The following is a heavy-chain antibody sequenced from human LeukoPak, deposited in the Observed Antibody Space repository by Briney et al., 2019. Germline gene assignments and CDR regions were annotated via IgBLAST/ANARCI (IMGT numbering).Heavy chain of an antibody. CDR2: IKQDESEK. J-gene: IGHJ6*02. Sequence: PGGSLRLSCAGSGFIFSNYWMSWVRQAPGKGLEWVANIKQDESEKYYVDSVEGRFTVSRDNAKNSLYLQMNSLRVEDTAVYYCAKDHQGSGSYYNGKYGMDVWGQGTTVTVSS. CDR3: AKDHQGSGSYYNGKYGMDV. CDR1: GFIFSNYW. V-gene: IGHV3-7*01. D-gene: IGHD3-10*01.